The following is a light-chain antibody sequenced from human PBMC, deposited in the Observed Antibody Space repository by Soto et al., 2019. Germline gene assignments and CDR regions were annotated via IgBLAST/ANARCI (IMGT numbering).Light chain of an antibody. V-gene: IGKV3-20*01. CDR2: GAS. J-gene: IGKJ2*01. Sequence: EMVLTQTPGTLSLSPGERATLSCRASQSVTSSHLAWYQQKPGQAPRLLIYGASTRATGIPDRFSGSGSDTDFSLTIRRLDPEDVAMYYCLLYFSPDRYTFGPGTKVQIK. CDR1: QSVTSSH. CDR3: LLYFSPDRYT.